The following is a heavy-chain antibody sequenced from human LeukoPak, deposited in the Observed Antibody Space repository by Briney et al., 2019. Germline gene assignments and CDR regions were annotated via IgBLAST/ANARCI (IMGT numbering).Heavy chain of an antibody. V-gene: IGHV1-69*04. D-gene: IGHD4-23*01. CDR3: ARGVGGVTTVVTPGYFDY. J-gene: IGHJ4*02. CDR1: GGTFSSYA. Sequence: SVKVSCKASGGTFSSYAISWVRQAPGQGLEWMGRIIPILGIANYAQKFQGRVTITADKSTSTAYMELSSLRSEDTAVYYCARGVGGVTTVVTPGYFDYWGQGTLVTVSS. CDR2: IIPILGIA.